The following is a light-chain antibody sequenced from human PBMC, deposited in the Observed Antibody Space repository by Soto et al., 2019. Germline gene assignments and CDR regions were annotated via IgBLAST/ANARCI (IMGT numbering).Light chain of an antibody. CDR1: QSVSTY. CDR2: DAS. Sequence: EIVMTQSTATLSVSPGERATLSCRASQSVSTYLAWYQQKPGQAPRLLIYDASNRATGIPARFSGSGSGTDFTLTISSLEPEDFAVYYCQQRSNWPGVTFGQGTRLEIK. V-gene: IGKV3-11*01. CDR3: QQRSNWPGVT. J-gene: IGKJ5*01.